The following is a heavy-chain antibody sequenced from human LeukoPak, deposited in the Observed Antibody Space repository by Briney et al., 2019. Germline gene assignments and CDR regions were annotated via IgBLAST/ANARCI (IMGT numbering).Heavy chain of an antibody. D-gene: IGHD2-15*01. V-gene: IGHV3-30*18. CDR2: ISNDGRKT. CDR1: GFTFRTYG. CDR3: AKPRDIVVVVAAFDY. J-gene: IGHJ4*02. Sequence: GGSLRLSCAASGFTFRTYGMHWVRQAPGKGLEWVTVISNDGRKTYHADSVKGRFTISRDNSQNTLFLQMNSLRAEDTAVYYCAKPRDIVVVVAAFDYWGQGTLVTVSS.